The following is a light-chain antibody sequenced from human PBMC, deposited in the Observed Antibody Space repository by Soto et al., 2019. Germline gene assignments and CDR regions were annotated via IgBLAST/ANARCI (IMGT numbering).Light chain of an antibody. Sequence: IQMTLPPSAPAASVGDRVSNTCRASQGISNSLAWYQQKPGKVPKLLIYAASTLQSGVPSRFSGSGSGTDFTLTISSLQPEDVATYYCQKYNSAPWTFGQGTKVDI. CDR2: AAS. V-gene: IGKV1-27*01. J-gene: IGKJ1*01. CDR3: QKYNSAPWT. CDR1: QGISNS.